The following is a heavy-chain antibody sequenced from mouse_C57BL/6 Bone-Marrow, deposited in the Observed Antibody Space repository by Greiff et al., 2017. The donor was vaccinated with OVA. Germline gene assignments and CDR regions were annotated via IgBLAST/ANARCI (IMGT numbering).Heavy chain of an antibody. V-gene: IGHV1-64*01. D-gene: IGHD1-1*01. CDR1: GYTFTSYW. CDR2: IHPNSGST. CDR3: ASAPTRAMDY. J-gene: IGHJ4*01. Sequence: QVQLQQPGAELVKPGASVKLSCKASGYTFTSYWMHWVKQRPGQGLEWIGMIHPNSGSTNYNEKFKSKATLTVGKSSSTAYMQLSSLTSEDSAVYYCASAPTRAMDYWGQGTSVTVSS.